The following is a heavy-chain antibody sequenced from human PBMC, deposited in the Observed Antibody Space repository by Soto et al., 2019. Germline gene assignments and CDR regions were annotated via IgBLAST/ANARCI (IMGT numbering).Heavy chain of an antibody. Sequence: ASVKVSCKASGYTFTMYEMHCVRQAPGERLEWMGRINTGNGNTRYSQKFQGRVTITRDTSASTVYMELSSLRSEDTAAYYCARDVTLVRGVTNAFDIWGQGTMVTVSS. CDR2: INTGNGNT. V-gene: IGHV1-3*04. J-gene: IGHJ3*02. D-gene: IGHD3-10*01. CDR3: ARDVTLVRGVTNAFDI. CDR1: GYTFTMYE.